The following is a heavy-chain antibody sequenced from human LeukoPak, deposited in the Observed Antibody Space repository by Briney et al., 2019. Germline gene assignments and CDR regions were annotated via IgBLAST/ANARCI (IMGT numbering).Heavy chain of an antibody. CDR2: IWYDGSNK. V-gene: IGHV3-33*01. CDR3: ARELDGSGSPDTTNYGMDV. CDR1: GFTFSSYG. D-gene: IGHD3-10*01. Sequence: GGSLRLSCAASGFTFSSYGMHWVRQAPGKGLEWVAVIWYDGSNKYYADSVKGRFTISRDNSKNTLYLQMNSLRAEDTAVYYCARELDGSGSPDTTNYGMDVWGQGTTVTVSS. J-gene: IGHJ6*02.